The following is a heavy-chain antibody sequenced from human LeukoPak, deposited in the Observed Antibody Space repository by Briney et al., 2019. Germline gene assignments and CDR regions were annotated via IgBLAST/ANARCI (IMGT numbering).Heavy chain of an antibody. Sequence: SETLSLTCTVSGGSISSSSYYWGWIRQPPGKGLEWIGSIYYSGSTYYNPSLKSRVTISVDTSKNQFSLKLSSVTAADTAVYYCAREGVAAAGDDAFDIWGQGTMVTVSS. D-gene: IGHD6-13*01. CDR2: IYYSGST. V-gene: IGHV4-39*07. CDR1: GGSISSSSYY. CDR3: AREGVAAAGDDAFDI. J-gene: IGHJ3*02.